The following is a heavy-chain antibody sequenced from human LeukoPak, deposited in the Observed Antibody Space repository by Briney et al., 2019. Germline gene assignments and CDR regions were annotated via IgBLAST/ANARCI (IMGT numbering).Heavy chain of an antibody. J-gene: IGHJ6*02. CDR2: INHSGST. V-gene: IGHV4-34*01. Sequence: SETLSLTCAVYGGSFSGYYWSWIRQPQGKGLEWIGEINHSGSTNYNPSLKSRVTISVDTSKNQFSLKLSSVTAADTAVYYCARYMVRGVISYYYYGMDVWGQGTTVTVSS. CDR1: GGSFSGYY. D-gene: IGHD3-10*01. CDR3: ARYMVRGVISYYYYGMDV.